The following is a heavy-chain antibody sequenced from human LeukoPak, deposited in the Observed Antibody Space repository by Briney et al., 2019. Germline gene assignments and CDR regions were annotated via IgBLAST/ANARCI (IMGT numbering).Heavy chain of an antibody. CDR2: MNPNSGNT. CDR3: ARGPLDSSSYYYYYMDV. J-gene: IGHJ6*03. CDR1: GYTFTSYD. D-gene: IGHD6-6*01. Sequence: ASVNVSCTASGYTFTSYDINWVRQATGQGLEWMGWMNPNSGNTGYAQKFQGRVTITRNTSISTAYMELSSLRSEDTAVYYCARGPLDSSSYYYYYMDVWGKGTTVTVSS. V-gene: IGHV1-8*03.